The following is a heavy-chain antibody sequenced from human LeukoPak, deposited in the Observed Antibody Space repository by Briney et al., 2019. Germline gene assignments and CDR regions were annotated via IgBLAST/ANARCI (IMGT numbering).Heavy chain of an antibody. CDR2: IYYSGST. Sequence: SETLSLTCTVSGGSISSYYWSWIRQPPGKGLEWIGYIYYSGSTNYNPSLKSRVTISVDTSKNQFSLKLSSVTAADTAVYYCARVRHYYDSSGYRDAFDIWGQGTMVTVSS. D-gene: IGHD3-22*01. CDR3: ARVRHYYDSSGYRDAFDI. CDR1: GGSISSYY. V-gene: IGHV4-59*12. J-gene: IGHJ3*02.